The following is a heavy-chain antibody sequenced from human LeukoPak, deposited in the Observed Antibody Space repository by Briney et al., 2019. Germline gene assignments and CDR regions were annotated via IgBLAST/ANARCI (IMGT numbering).Heavy chain of an antibody. CDR1: GFTFSSYG. J-gene: IGHJ4*02. Sequence: GGSLRLSCAASGFTFSSYGMHWVRQAPGKGLEWVAVIWYDGSNKYYADSVKGRFTISRDNSKNTLYLQMNSLRAEDTAVYYCARDGAYYYGSGSYYFDHWGQGTLVTVSS. D-gene: IGHD3-10*01. CDR3: ARDGAYYYGSGSYYFDH. CDR2: IWYDGSNK. V-gene: IGHV3-33*01.